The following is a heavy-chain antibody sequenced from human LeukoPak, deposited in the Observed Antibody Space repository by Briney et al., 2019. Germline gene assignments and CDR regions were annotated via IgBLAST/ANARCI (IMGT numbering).Heavy chain of an antibody. J-gene: IGHJ4*02. CDR2: IYYSGST. Sequence: SETLSLTCTVSGGSISSYYWSWIRQPPGKGLEWIGYIYYSGSTNYNPSLKSRVTISVDTSKNQFSLKLSSVTAADTAVYYCARVGYDSSGWALYYFDYWGQGTLVTVSS. V-gene: IGHV4-59*01. CDR1: GGSISSYY. CDR3: ARVGYDSSGWALYYFDY. D-gene: IGHD3-22*01.